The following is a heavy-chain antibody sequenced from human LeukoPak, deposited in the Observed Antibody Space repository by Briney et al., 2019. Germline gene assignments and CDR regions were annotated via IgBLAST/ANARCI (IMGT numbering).Heavy chain of an antibody. Sequence: GASVKVSCKASGYTFTSYDINWVRQATGQGLEWMGWMNPNSGNTGYAQKFQGRVTMTRNTSISTAYMELSSLRSEDTAVYYCAKGAPYYYYMDVWGKGTTVTVSS. CDR2: MNPNSGNT. CDR3: AKGAPYYYYMDV. CDR1: GYTFTSYD. V-gene: IGHV1-8*01. J-gene: IGHJ6*03.